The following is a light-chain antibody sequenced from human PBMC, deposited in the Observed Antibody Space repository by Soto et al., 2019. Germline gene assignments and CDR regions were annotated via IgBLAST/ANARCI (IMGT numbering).Light chain of an antibody. Sequence: AIQLTQSPSSLSASVGDRVTITCRASQDISSALAWCQQKPGKAPNLLIFDASSLQSGVPSRFSGSRSGTDFTLTISSLQPEDFATYYCQQLNSYPITFGQGTRLEIK. J-gene: IGKJ5*01. V-gene: IGKV1-13*02. CDR1: QDISSA. CDR3: QQLNSYPIT. CDR2: DAS.